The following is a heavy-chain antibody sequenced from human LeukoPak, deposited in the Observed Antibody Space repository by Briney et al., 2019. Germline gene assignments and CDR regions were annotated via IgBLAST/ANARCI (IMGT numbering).Heavy chain of an antibody. D-gene: IGHD1-26*01. J-gene: IGHJ4*02. CDR1: GGSISSGDYY. Sequence: SETPSLTCTVSGGSISSGDYYWSWIRQPPGKGLEWIGYIYYSGSTYYNPSLKSRVTISVDTSKNQFSLKLSSVTAADTAVYYCASFPVGATPFDYWGQGTLVTVSS. CDR2: IYYSGST. CDR3: ASFPVGATPFDY. V-gene: IGHV4-30-4*08.